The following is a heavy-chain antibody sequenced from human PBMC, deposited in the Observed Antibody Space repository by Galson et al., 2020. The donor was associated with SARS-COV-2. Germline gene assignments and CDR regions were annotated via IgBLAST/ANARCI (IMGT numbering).Heavy chain of an antibody. J-gene: IGHJ6*03. CDR3: ARDTHYYDFWSGYAHSHPYYYYYYMDV. V-gene: IGHV3-30-3*01. Sequence: LKISCAASGFTFSSYAMHWVRQAPGKGLEWVAVISYDGSNKYYADSVKGRFTISRDNSKNTLYLQMNSLRAEDTAVYYCARDTHYYDFWSGYAHSHPYYYYYYMDVWGKGTTVTVSS. D-gene: IGHD3-3*01. CDR2: ISYDGSNK. CDR1: GFTFSSYA.